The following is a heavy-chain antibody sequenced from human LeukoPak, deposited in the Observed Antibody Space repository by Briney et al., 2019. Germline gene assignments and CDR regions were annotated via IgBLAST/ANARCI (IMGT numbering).Heavy chain of an antibody. CDR3: ARGIGVLRYFNWLSYFEN. CDR2: MFYTGST. CDR1: GVSISSGDYY. Sequence: SETLSLTCTVYGVSISSGDYYWSWIRQPPGKGLEWIGYMFYTGSTYYNPSLKSRVTLSVDTSKNQLSLNLRSVTAADTAVYYCARGIGVLRYFNWLSYFENWGQGTLVTVSS. J-gene: IGHJ4*02. D-gene: IGHD3-9*01. V-gene: IGHV4-30-4*01.